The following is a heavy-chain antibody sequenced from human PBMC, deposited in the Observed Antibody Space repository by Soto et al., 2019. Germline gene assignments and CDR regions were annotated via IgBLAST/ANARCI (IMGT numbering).Heavy chain of an antibody. CDR2: IYYSGST. J-gene: IGHJ4*02. V-gene: IGHV4-39*01. CDR3: ARHGPGGYSYDFVYFDY. Sequence: SETLSLTCTVSGGSISSSSYYWGWIRQPPGKGLEWIGSIYYSGSTYYNPSLKSRVTISVDTSKNQFSLKLSSVTAADTAVYYCARHGPGGYSYDFVYFDYWGQGTLVTVSS. D-gene: IGHD5-18*01. CDR1: GGSISSSSYY.